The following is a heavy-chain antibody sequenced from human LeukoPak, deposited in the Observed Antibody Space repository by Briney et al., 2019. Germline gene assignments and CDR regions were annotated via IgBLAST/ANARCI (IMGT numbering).Heavy chain of an antibody. J-gene: IGHJ4*02. Sequence: SETLSLTCTVSGGSIGSYYWSWIRQPPGKGQEWIGYIYYSGSTNYNPSLKSRVTISVDTSKNQFSLKLTSVTAADTAVYYCARQTGSGLFILPGGQGTLVTVSS. V-gene: IGHV4-59*08. D-gene: IGHD3/OR15-3a*01. CDR1: GGSIGSYY. CDR3: ARQTGSGLFILP. CDR2: IYYSGST.